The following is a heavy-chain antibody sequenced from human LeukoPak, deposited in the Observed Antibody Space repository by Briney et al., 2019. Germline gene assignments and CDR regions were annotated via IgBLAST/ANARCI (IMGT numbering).Heavy chain of an antibody. Sequence: GGSLRLSCAASGFTFSSYSMNWVRQAPGKGLEWVSSISSSSSYIYYADSVKGRFTISRDNAKNSLYLQMNSLIAEDTAVYYCARDHRSGWGDAFDIWGQGTMVTVSS. J-gene: IGHJ3*02. CDR2: ISSSSSYI. D-gene: IGHD6-19*01. CDR1: GFTFSSYS. V-gene: IGHV3-21*01. CDR3: ARDHRSGWGDAFDI.